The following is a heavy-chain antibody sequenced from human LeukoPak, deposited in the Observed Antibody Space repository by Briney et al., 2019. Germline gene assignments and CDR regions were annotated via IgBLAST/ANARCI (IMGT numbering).Heavy chain of an antibody. CDR1: GFSLSGYW. J-gene: IGHJ5*02. Sequence: GGSLRLSSVASGFSLSGYWMYWVRQAPGKGLMSISRNNGDGSTTNYADVVKGRFTMSRDNVKNTLYLQMNSVRVEDTAVYYCARDPRNVGLAPWGQGTLVTVSS. V-gene: IGHV3-74*01. D-gene: IGHD2-15*01. CDR3: ARDPRNVGLAP. CDR2: NNGDGSTT.